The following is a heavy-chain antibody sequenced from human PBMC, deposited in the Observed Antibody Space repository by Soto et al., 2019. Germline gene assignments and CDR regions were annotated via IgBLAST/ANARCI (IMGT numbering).Heavy chain of an antibody. CDR3: ARGRRYSTSWYSDY. CDR1: GCSISSSSYY. V-gene: IGHV4-39*01. Sequence: SETLCLTCTVSGCSISSSSYYWGWIRKPPGKGLEWIGSIYYSGSTYYNPSLKSRVTISVDTSKNQFSLKLSSVTAADTAVYYCARGRRYSTSWYSDYWGQGTLVTVSS. D-gene: IGHD6-13*01. J-gene: IGHJ4*02. CDR2: IYYSGST.